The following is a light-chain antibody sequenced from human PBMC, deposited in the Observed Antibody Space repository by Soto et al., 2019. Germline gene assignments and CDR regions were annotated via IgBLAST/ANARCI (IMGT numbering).Light chain of an antibody. J-gene: IGLJ1*01. V-gene: IGLV2-14*01. Sequence: QSALTQPASVSGCPGQSITISCTGTSSDVGGYNYVSWYQQHPGKAPKLMIYEVSNRPSGVSNRFSGSKSGNTASLPISGLQAEDEADYYCSSYTSRSTQVFGTGTKVTVL. CDR2: EVS. CDR1: SSDVGGYNY. CDR3: SSYTSRSTQV.